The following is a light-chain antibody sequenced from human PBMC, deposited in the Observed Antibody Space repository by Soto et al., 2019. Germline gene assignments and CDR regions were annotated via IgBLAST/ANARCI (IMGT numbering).Light chain of an antibody. Sequence: EIGLTQSPGPLSLSPGARATLSCRANQNIRSSYLAWYQQKPGQTPRLLIYGASVRATGIPDRFSGSGSGTEFTLIISRLEPEDFAVYYGHQYSSSPLTFGQGTNREI. J-gene: IGKJ2*01. CDR3: HQYSSSPLT. CDR2: GAS. V-gene: IGKV3-20*01. CDR1: QNIRSSY.